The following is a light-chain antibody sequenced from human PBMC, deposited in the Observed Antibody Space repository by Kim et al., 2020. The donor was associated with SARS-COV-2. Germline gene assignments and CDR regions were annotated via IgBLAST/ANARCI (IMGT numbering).Light chain of an antibody. V-gene: IGKV3-15*01. Sequence: VSPGERVTLSFRASQSIDTNLAWYQQKPGQAPRLLIYGASTRATDIPARFSGSGSGTEFTLIISSLQSEDFAVYYCQQYSHWPPYTFGQGTKLDI. J-gene: IGKJ2*01. CDR2: GAS. CDR3: QQYSHWPPYT. CDR1: QSIDTN.